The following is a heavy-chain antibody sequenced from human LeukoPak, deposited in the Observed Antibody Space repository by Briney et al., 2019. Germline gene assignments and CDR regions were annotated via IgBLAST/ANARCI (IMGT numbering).Heavy chain of an antibody. CDR3: ATLQGRSSDY. J-gene: IGHJ4*02. CDR2: ISSSGSTI. Sequence: GGPLRLLCAASGFPFSRYEMKWVRQAPGEGLEWVSYISSSGSTIYYADSVKGRFTISRDNAKNSLYLQMNSLRAEDTAVYYWATLQGRSSDYWGQGTLVTVSS. V-gene: IGHV3-48*03. CDR1: GFPFSRYE.